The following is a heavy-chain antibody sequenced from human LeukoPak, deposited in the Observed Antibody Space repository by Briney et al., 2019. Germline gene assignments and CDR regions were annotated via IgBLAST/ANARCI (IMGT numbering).Heavy chain of an antibody. J-gene: IGHJ4*02. CDR1: GYTSANYA. V-gene: IGHV1-3*04. Sequence: ASVKVSCKASGYTSANYAMHWVRQAPGQSLEWMGWINSANGNTKYSQKFQGRVTITRDTSTSTVYMELSSLRSEDTAVYYCARAGDYGDTFDYWGQGTLVTVSS. CDR2: INSANGNT. CDR3: ARAGDYGDTFDY. D-gene: IGHD4-17*01.